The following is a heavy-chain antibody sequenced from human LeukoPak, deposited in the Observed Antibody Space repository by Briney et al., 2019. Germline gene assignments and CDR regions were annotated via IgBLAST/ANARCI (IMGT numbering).Heavy chain of an antibody. V-gene: IGHV3-33*01. CDR1: GFTFSSYG. Sequence: PGGSLRLSCAASGFTFSSYGMHWVRQAPGKGLGWVAVIWYDGSNKYYADSVKGRFTISRGNSKNTLYLQMNSLRAEDTAVYYCARGPERRRGSYPPRHAFDIWGQGTMVTVSS. CDR3: ARGPERRRGSYPPRHAFDI. CDR2: IWYDGSNK. D-gene: IGHD1-26*01. J-gene: IGHJ3*02.